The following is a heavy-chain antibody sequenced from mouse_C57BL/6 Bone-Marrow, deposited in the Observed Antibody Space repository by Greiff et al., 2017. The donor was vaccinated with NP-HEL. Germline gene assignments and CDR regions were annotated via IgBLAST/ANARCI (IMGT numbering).Heavy chain of an antibody. Sequence: QVQLQQPGAELVRPGSSVKLSCKASGYTFTSYWMHWVKQRPIQGLEWIVNIDPSDSETHYNQKFKDKATLTVDKSSSTAYMQLSSLTSEDSAVYYCARGASSYLDYWGQGTTLTVSS. V-gene: IGHV1-52*01. J-gene: IGHJ2*01. D-gene: IGHD1-1*01. CDR3: ARGASSYLDY. CDR2: IDPSDSET. CDR1: GYTFTSYW.